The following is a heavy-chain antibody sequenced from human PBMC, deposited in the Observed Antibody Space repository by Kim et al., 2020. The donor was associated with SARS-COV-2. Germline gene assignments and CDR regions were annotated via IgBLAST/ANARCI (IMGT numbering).Heavy chain of an antibody. CDR3: ARFNRYCSSTSCYYFDY. V-gene: IGHV4-30-2*05. J-gene: IGHJ4*02. Sequence: PKSRVTISGDTSKNQVSLKLSSVTAADTAVYYCARFNRYCSSTSCYYFDYWGQGTLVTVSS. D-gene: IGHD2-2*01.